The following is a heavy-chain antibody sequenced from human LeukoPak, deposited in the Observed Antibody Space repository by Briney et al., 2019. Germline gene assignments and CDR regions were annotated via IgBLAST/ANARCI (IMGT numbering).Heavy chain of an antibody. Sequence: ASVEVSCKASGYTFTSYGISWVRQAPGQGLEWMGWISAYNGNTNYAQKLQGRVTMTTDTSTSTTYMELRSLRSDDTAVYYCARAVEVTPNDYWGQGTLVTVSS. CDR1: GYTFTSYG. D-gene: IGHD5-18*01. CDR3: ARAVEVTPNDY. J-gene: IGHJ4*02. CDR2: ISAYNGNT. V-gene: IGHV1-18*01.